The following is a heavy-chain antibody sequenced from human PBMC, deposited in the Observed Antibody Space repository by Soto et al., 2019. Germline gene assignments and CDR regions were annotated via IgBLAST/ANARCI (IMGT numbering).Heavy chain of an antibody. Sequence: EVQLVEAGGGLVEPGGSLRLSCAASGFTLNNARMNWVRQAPGEGLEWVGRIKSKSDGGTIHYAAPVKGRFTISRDDSKNTLSLQMNSLKTEDTAVYYCTFYDYIRSDVFDFWGRGTMVTVSS. D-gene: IGHD3-16*01. CDR3: TFYDYIRSDVFDF. CDR1: GFTLNNAR. V-gene: IGHV3-15*01. CDR2: IKSKSDGGTI. J-gene: IGHJ3*01.